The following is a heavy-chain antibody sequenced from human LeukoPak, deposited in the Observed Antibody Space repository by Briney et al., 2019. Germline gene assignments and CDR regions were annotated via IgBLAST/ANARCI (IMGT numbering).Heavy chain of an antibody. V-gene: IGHV1-24*01. J-gene: IGHJ4*02. CDR2: FDPEDGET. CDR1: GYTLTELS. CDR3: VTNRYSGSYLDY. D-gene: IGHD1-26*01. Sequence: ASVKVSCKVSGYTLTELSMHWVRQAPGKGLEWMGGFDPEDGETIYAQKFQGRVTMTEDTSTDTAYMELSSLRSEDTAVYYCVTNRYSGSYLDYWGQGTLVTVSS.